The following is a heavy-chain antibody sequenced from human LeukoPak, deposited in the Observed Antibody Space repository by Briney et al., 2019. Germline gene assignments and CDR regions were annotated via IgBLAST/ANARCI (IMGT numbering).Heavy chain of an antibody. D-gene: IGHD6-13*01. Sequence: GESLKISCTGSGYSFTDYWIAWVRQMPGKGLEWMGIVYPRDSDTRYSPSFQGQVTISADKSINTAYLHWSSLKASDTAMYYCARHGSSTSWAVWGQGTSLTVSS. J-gene: IGHJ4*02. V-gene: IGHV5-51*01. CDR3: ARHGSSTSWAV. CDR2: VYPRDSDT. CDR1: GYSFTDYW.